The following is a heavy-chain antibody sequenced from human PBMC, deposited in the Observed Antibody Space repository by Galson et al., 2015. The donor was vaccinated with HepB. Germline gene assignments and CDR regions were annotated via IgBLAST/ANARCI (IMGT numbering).Heavy chain of an antibody. D-gene: IGHD2-21*01. J-gene: IGHJ4*02. Sequence: SVKVSCKASGDTFSDYGVSWVRQAPGQGLDWLGWISTYNGNTNYAQKFQGRVRMTTNTSTGTAYMDLWSLRTDDTAVYYCTIDRLLVFGTLSAPGDSDYWGQGTLVSVSS. CDR2: ISTYNGNT. CDR1: GDTFSDYG. V-gene: IGHV1-18*01. CDR3: TIDRLLVFGTLSAPGDSDY.